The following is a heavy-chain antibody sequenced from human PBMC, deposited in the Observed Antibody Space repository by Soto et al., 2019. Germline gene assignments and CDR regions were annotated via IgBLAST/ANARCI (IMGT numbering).Heavy chain of an antibody. D-gene: IGHD4-4*01. Sequence: ASVKVSCKASGYTFSSLDIHWVRQATGQGLEWMGWMDPNTGNTGYAQKFQGRVTMTRNTSISTAYMELNSLRSEDTAVYYCARGPSNRYYDMDVWGQGNTVTVSS. J-gene: IGHJ6*02. V-gene: IGHV1-8*01. CDR1: GYTFSSLD. CDR3: ARGPSNRYYDMDV. CDR2: MDPNTGNT.